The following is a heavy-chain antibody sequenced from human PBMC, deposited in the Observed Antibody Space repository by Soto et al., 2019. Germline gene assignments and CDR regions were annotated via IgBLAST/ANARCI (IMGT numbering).Heavy chain of an antibody. D-gene: IGHD2-8*01. CDR3: ARDLGMRCNGRSCYANWFVP. CDR1: GYSFTSYS. Sequence: QVQLVQSGAEVKKPGVSVKVSCKASGYSFTSYSLHWVRQAPGQGLELVGRNNPSGGITLYSHKSQGRGSRTSVTSSSTVYMELRSLKSYDSAVNYCARDLGMRCNGRSCYANWFVPWGQGTLVTVSS. J-gene: IGHJ5*02. V-gene: IGHV1-46*01. CDR2: NNPSGGIT.